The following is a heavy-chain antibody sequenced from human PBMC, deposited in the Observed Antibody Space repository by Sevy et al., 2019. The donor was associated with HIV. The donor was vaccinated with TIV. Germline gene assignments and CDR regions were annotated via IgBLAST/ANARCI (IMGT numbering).Heavy chain of an antibody. V-gene: IGHV3-49*03. CDR3: TRNDLQITCGGRIVPGGGHS. J-gene: IGHJ4*02. D-gene: IGHD3-16*02. Sequence: GGSLRLSCTTSGFTFGDYGVSWFRQAPGKGLEWVGFIRTKPYGGTAQYAASVKGRFTISRDDSKSIAYLQMNSLKIEATALYYCTRNDLQITCGGRIVPGGGHSWGQGTLVTVSS. CDR2: IRTKPYGGTA. CDR1: GFTFGDYG.